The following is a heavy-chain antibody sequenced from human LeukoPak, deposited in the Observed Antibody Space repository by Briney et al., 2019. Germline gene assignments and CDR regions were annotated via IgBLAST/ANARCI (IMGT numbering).Heavy chain of an antibody. D-gene: IGHD2-21*02. J-gene: IGHJ5*02. CDR1: GGSFSGYY. CDR2: INHSGST. Sequence: SETLSLTCAVYGGSFSGYYWSWIRQPPGKGLEWIGEINHSGSTNYSPSLKSRVTISVDTSKNQFSLKLSSVTAADTAVYYCARGGVVTAIHYNWFDPWGQGTLVT. CDR3: ARGGVVTAIHYNWFDP. V-gene: IGHV4-34*01.